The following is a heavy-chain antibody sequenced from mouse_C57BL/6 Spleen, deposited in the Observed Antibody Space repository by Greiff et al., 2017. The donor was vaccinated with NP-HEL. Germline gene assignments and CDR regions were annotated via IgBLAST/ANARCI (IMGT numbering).Heavy chain of an antibody. CDR2: IYPRSGNT. CDR1: GYTFTSYG. V-gene: IGHV1-81*01. CDR3: ARRGLGYDYDGYYAMDY. Sequence: LVESGAELARPGASVKLSCKASGYTFTSYGISWVKQRTGQGLEWIGEIYPRSGNTYYNEKFKGKATLTADKSSSTAYMELRSLTSEDSAVYFCARRGLGYDYDGYYAMDYWGQGTSVTVSS. D-gene: IGHD2-4*01. J-gene: IGHJ4*01.